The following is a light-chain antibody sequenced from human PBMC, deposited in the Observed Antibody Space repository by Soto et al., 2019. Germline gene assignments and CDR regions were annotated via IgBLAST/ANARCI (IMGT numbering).Light chain of an antibody. CDR2: DAS. J-gene: IGKJ1*01. Sequence: IQMTQSPSILSASVGDRVTITCRASQSISSWLAWYQQKPGKAPKLLIYDASSLESGVPSRFSGIGSGTEFTLTITSLQPDDFATYYCQQYDSYAWTFGQGTKVEIK. CDR3: QQYDSYAWT. V-gene: IGKV1-5*01. CDR1: QSISSW.